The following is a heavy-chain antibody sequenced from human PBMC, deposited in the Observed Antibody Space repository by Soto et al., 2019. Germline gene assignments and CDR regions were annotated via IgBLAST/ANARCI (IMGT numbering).Heavy chain of an antibody. CDR3: ATPLDSSGYDYYYGMDV. V-gene: IGHV5-10-1*01. Sequence: GESLKISXKGSGYSFTSYWISWVRQMPGKGLEWMGRIDPSDSYTNYSPSFQGHVTISADKSISTAYLQWSSLKASDTAMYYCATPLDSSGYDYYYGMDVWGQGTTVTVSS. CDR1: GYSFTSYW. J-gene: IGHJ6*02. CDR2: IDPSDSYT. D-gene: IGHD3-22*01.